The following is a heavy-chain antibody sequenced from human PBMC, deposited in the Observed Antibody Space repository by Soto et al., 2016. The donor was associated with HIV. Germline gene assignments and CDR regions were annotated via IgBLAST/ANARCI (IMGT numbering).Heavy chain of an antibody. J-gene: IGHJ4*02. V-gene: IGHV4-34*01. CDR3: ARQAGTPFDY. Sequence: QVQLQQWGSGLLKPSETLSLTCAVYGGSFSGYYWTWIRQPPGQGLEWIGEINYSGRTNYNPSLKSRVTISVDTSKNQFSLKLSSVIAADTAVYYCARQAGTPFDYVGPGXLGHRLL. CDR1: GGSFSGYY. CDR2: INYSGRT. D-gene: IGHD6-19*01.